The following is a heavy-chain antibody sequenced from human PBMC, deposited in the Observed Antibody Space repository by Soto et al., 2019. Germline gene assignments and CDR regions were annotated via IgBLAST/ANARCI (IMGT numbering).Heavy chain of an antibody. Sequence: ASVKVSCKASGYTFTTSDINWVRQASGQGLEWMGWMNPNSGRTDYAQKFQGRVTMTRDTSASTAYMELSNLRSEDTAVYYCARLEFITLVRGLWRYQYNYYYIDVWGKGITVTVS. CDR2: MNPNSGRT. D-gene: IGHD3-10*01. J-gene: IGHJ6*03. CDR3: ARLEFITLVRGLWRYQYNYYYIDV. CDR1: GYTFTTSD. V-gene: IGHV1-8*01.